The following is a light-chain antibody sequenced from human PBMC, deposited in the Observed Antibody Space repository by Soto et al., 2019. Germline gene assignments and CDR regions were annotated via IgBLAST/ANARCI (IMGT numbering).Light chain of an antibody. Sequence: QSVLTQPPSVSAAPGQTVTISCSGSSSNIGNNYVSWYQQLPGTAPKLLIYDNNKRPSGIPDRFSGSKSSTSATLGITGLQTGDEADYYCGTWDDILSAHVVFGGGTKLTVL. CDR2: DNN. J-gene: IGLJ2*01. CDR3: GTWDDILSAHVV. CDR1: SSNIGNNY. V-gene: IGLV1-51*01.